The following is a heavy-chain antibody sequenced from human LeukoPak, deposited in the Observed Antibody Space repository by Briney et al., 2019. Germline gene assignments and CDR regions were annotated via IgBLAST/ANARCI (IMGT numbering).Heavy chain of an antibody. CDR1: GFTFSSYG. Sequence: GGSLRLSCAASGFTFSSYGMHWVRQAPGKWLEWVAVIWDDVSNKYYADSVKGRFTISRDNSKNTLYLQMNSLRAEDTAVYYCARERYGDYLAGWYFDLWGRGTLVTVSS. D-gene: IGHD4-17*01. V-gene: IGHV3-33*08. CDR3: ARERYGDYLAGWYFDL. J-gene: IGHJ2*01. CDR2: IWDDVSNK.